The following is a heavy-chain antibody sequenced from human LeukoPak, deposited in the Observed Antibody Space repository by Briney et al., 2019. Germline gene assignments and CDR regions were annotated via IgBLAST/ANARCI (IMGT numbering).Heavy chain of an antibody. Sequence: SVKVSCKASGGTFSSYAISWVRQAPGQGLEWMGGIIPIFGTANYAQKFQGRVTITADESTSTAYMELSSLRSEDTAVYYCAKEANYDYVWGSYRYTHFFDYWGQGTLVTVSS. J-gene: IGHJ4*02. CDR3: AKEANYDYVWGSYRYTHFFDY. D-gene: IGHD3-16*02. CDR1: GGTFSSYA. CDR2: IIPIFGTA. V-gene: IGHV1-69*13.